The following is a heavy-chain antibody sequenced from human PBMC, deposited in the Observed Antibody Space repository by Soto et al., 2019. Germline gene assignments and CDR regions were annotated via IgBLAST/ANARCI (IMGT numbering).Heavy chain of an antibody. D-gene: IGHD3-3*01. Sequence: IMNNKHPRKRPERIGYIYYSGSTYYNPSLKSRVTISVDTSKNQSSLKLSSVTAADTAVYYCASLYYDFGSGYPSYYYYYMDVWGKGTTVTVTS. J-gene: IGHJ6*03. CDR3: ASLYYDFGSGYPSYYYYYMDV. CDR2: IYYSGST. V-gene: IGHV4-31*02.